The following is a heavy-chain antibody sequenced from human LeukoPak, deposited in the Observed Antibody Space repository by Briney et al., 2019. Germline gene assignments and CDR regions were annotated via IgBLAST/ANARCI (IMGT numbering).Heavy chain of an antibody. J-gene: IGHJ4*02. V-gene: IGHV1-46*01. D-gene: IGHD1-26*01. CDR3: ARAYSGSSGIDY. CDR1: GYTFTRYY. Sequence: GASVTVSCKASGYTFTRYYIHWVRQAPGQGLEWMGIINPSGGSTNYAQKFQGRVTMTRDTSTSTVYMELSSLRSEDTAVYYCARAYSGSSGIDYWGQGTLVTVSS. CDR2: INPSGGST.